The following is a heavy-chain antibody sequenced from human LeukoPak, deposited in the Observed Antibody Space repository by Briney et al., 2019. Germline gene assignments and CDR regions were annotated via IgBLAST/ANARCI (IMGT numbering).Heavy chain of an antibody. D-gene: IGHD3-22*01. V-gene: IGHV4-59*08. J-gene: IGHJ4*02. Sequence: SETLSLTCTVSGGSISSYYWSWIRQPPGKGLEWIGYIYYSGSTNYNPSLKSRVTISVDTSKNQFSLKLSSVTAADTAVYYCARHQGYNDKSDHYRAYNYWGQGTLVTVSS. CDR1: GGSISSYY. CDR3: ARHQGYNDKSDHYRAYNY. CDR2: IYYSGST.